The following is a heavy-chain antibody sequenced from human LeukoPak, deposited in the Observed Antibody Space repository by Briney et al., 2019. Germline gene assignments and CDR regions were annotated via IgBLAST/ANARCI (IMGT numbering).Heavy chain of an antibody. CDR1: GGSFSPYY. CDR2: IYTSGST. CDR3: AKDIQYYYGSGSYYNL. D-gene: IGHD3-10*01. V-gene: IGHV4-4*07. J-gene: IGHJ5*02. Sequence: SETLSLTCSVSGGSFSPYYWSWIRQSAGKGLEWIGRIYTSGSTNYNPSLKSRVTMSVDTSQNQFSLKLNSVTAADTAVYYCAKDIQYYYGSGSYYNLWGQGTLVTVSS.